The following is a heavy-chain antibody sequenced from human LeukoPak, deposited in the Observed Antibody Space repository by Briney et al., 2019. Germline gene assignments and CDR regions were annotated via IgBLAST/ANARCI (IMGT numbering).Heavy chain of an antibody. CDR2: IYYSGST. Sequence: SETLSLTCTVSGGSISSYYWSWIRQPPGKGLEWIGYIYYSGSTNYNPSLKSRVTISVDTSKNQFSLKLSSVTAADTAVYYCARHGRDYYDSSGYYTVGLFDYWGQGTVVTVSS. CDR1: GGSISSYY. CDR3: ARHGRDYYDSSGYYTVGLFDY. J-gene: IGHJ4*02. V-gene: IGHV4-59*08. D-gene: IGHD3-22*01.